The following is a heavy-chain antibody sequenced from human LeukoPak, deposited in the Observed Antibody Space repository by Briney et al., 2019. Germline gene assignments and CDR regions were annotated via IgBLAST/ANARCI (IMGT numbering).Heavy chain of an antibody. J-gene: IGHJ4*02. Sequence: GGSLRLSCAASGISFRSYGMHWVRQAPGKGLEWVAIISYDGSNKYYADSVKGRFTISKDNSHNTLYLQMNSLRAEDTAVYFCTSHRGDYATGYFDYWGQGTLVTVSS. CDR3: TSHRGDYATGYFDY. CDR1: GISFRSYG. CDR2: ISYDGSNK. V-gene: IGHV3-30*03. D-gene: IGHD1-1*01.